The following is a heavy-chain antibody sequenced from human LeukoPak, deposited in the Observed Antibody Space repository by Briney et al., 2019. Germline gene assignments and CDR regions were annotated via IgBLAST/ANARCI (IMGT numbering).Heavy chain of an antibody. J-gene: IGHJ4*02. Sequence: PGRSLRLSCAVSGFTVSSNFMSWVRQPPGKGPEWVSVIYTSGITYYADSVRGRFTISRDNSKNTLYLQMDSLTAEDTAVYYCAREDAGGTYSFDYWGQGILVTVSS. CDR1: GFTVSSNF. V-gene: IGHV3-66*01. CDR2: IYTSGIT. D-gene: IGHD1-26*01. CDR3: AREDAGGTYSFDY.